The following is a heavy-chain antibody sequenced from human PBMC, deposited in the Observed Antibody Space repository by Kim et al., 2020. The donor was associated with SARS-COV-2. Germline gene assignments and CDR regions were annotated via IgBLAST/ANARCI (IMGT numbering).Heavy chain of an antibody. Sequence: SETLSLTCAVYGGSFSGYYWSWIRQPPGKGLEWIGEINHSGSTNYNPSLKSRVTISVDTSKNQFSLKLSSVTAADTAVYYCARGRGAARLKFGRNFDYWG. CDR3: ARGRGAARLKFGRNFDY. CDR1: GGSFSGYY. D-gene: IGHD6-6*01. CDR2: INHSGST. V-gene: IGHV4-34*01. J-gene: IGHJ4*01.